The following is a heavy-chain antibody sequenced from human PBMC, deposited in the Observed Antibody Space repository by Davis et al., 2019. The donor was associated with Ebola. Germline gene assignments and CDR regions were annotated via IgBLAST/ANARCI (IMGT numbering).Heavy chain of an antibody. CDR2: TYYKSKRYN. CDR3: ARGWLRGGMDV. V-gene: IGHV6-1*01. Sequence: HSQTLSLTCAISGDSVSSAGWNWIRQSPSRGLEWLGRTYYKSKRYNDYAVSVKSRITINPDTSKNQFSLQLNSVTPEDTALYYCARGWLRGGMDVWGEGTTVTVSS. J-gene: IGHJ6*04. CDR1: GDSVSSAG. D-gene: IGHD5-18*01.